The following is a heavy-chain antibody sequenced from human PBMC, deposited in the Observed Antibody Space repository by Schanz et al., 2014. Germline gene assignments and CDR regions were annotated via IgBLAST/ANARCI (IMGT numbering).Heavy chain of an antibody. CDR2: ITSSSYNL. CDR1: GFAFSTYS. D-gene: IGHD3-10*01. J-gene: IGHJ4*02. Sequence: VQLVESGGGVVQPGRSLRLSCAASGFAFSTYSMTWVRQAPGKGLEWVSSITSSSYNLYYADSVKGRFTISRDNAKKSVSLQMHSLRGEDTAVYYCELITLDRGVRNDYWGQGTLVSVSS. V-gene: IGHV3-21*01. CDR3: ELITLDRGVRNDY.